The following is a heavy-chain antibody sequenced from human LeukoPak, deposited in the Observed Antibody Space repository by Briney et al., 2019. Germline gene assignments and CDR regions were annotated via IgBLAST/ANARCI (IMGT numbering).Heavy chain of an antibody. Sequence: SETLSLTCIVSGGSISSYYWSWIRQPPGKGLEWIGTIFHSGSTYYNPSLKSRVTISVDTSKNQFSLKLSSVTAADTAVYYCARANYYDSSGYSRGAFDVWAQGTMVTVSS. V-gene: IGHV4-59*08. CDR3: ARANYYDSSGYSRGAFDV. CDR2: IFHSGST. CDR1: GGSISSYY. D-gene: IGHD3-22*01. J-gene: IGHJ3*01.